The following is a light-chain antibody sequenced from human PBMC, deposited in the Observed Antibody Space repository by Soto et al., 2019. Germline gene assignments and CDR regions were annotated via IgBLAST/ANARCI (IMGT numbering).Light chain of an antibody. CDR2: DAS. Sequence: EIVLTQSPATLSLSPGERATLSCRASQSVSSYLAWYQQKPGQAPRLLIYDASNRATGTPARFSGSGSGTDFTLTINTLEPEDFAVYYCQQRINWPPEITFGQGTRLEIK. V-gene: IGKV3-11*01. J-gene: IGKJ5*01. CDR1: QSVSSY. CDR3: QQRINWPPEIT.